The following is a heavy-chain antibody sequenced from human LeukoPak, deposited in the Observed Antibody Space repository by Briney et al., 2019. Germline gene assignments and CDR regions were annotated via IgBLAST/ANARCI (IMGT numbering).Heavy chain of an antibody. D-gene: IGHD2-21*02. CDR3: AREYCGGDCSNPGGDAFDI. Sequence: PPETLSLTCTVSGGSISSSPDYWGWIRQPPGKGLEWIGYIHYSGSTNYNPSLKSRVTISVDTSKNQFSLKLSSVTAADTAVYYCAREYCGGDCSNPGGDAFDIWGQGTMVTVSS. CDR2: IHYSGST. J-gene: IGHJ3*02. CDR1: GGSISSSPDY. V-gene: IGHV4-61*01.